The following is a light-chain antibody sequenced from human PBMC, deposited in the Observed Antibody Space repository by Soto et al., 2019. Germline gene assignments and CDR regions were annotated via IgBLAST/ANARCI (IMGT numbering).Light chain of an antibody. V-gene: IGLV2-11*01. CDR2: DVS. J-gene: IGLJ1*01. CDR3: CSHAASYTYV. CDR1: SSDVGGYNY. Sequence: QSALTQPRSVSGSPGQSVTISCTGTSSDVGGYNYVSWYQQRPGKAPKLMIYDVSRRPSGVPGRFSGSKSGNTASLTISGLQAEDEAEYFCCSHAASYTYVFGPGTKVTVL.